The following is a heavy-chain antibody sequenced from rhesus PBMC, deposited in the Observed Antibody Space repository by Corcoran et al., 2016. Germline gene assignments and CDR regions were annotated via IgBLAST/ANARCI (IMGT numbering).Heavy chain of an antibody. CDR2: IYGSSSTT. CDR1: GGSISDIYR. V-gene: IGHV4S10*01. J-gene: IGHJ4*01. CDR3: ARSPLLFDY. Sequence: QVQLQESGPGVVKPSETLSLTCAVSGGSISDIYRWTWIRQPPGKGLEWIGFIYGSSSTTNYNPSLKSRVTISKDASKNQFSLKLSSVTAADTAVYYCARSPLLFDYWGQGVLVTVSS. D-gene: IGHD2-15*01.